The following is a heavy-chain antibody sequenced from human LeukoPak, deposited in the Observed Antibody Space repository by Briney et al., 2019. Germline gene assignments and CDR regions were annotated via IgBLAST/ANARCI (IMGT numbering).Heavy chain of an antibody. CDR1: GYTFTSYG. CDR3: AREDARSNWNLLGYYYYGMDV. V-gene: IGHV1-18*01. Sequence: GASVKVSCTASGYTFTSYGISWVRQAPGQGLEWMGWISAYNGNTNYAQKLQGRVTMTTDTSTNTAYMELRSLRSDDTAVYYCAREDARSNWNLLGYYYYGMDVWGQGTTVTVSS. CDR2: ISAYNGNT. J-gene: IGHJ6*02. D-gene: IGHD1-1*01.